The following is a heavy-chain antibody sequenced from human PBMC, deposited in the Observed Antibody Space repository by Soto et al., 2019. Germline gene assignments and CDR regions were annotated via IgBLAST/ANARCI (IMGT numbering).Heavy chain of an antibody. CDR2: ISSSSSYI. V-gene: IGHV3-21*04. CDR3: VRGKNSFDY. J-gene: IGHJ4*02. Sequence: GGSLRLSCAASGFTFSSYSMNWVRQAPGKGLEWVSSISSSSSYIYYADSVKGRFTISRDNAKNSLHLQVNTLQTEDTAVYFCVRGKNSFDYWGQGTLVTVSS. CDR1: GFTFSSYS.